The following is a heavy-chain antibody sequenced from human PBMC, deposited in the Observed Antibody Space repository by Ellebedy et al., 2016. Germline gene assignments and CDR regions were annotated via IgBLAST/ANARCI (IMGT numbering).Heavy chain of an antibody. D-gene: IGHD3-9*01. Sequence: SQTLSLTCAVYGGSFRGYYWSWIRQPPGKGLEWIGEINHSGSTNYNPSLKSRVTISVDTSKNQFSLKLSSVTAADTAVYYCARMTGYYHYWGQGTLVTVSS. CDR3: ARMTGYYHY. V-gene: IGHV4-34*01. J-gene: IGHJ4*02. CDR2: INHSGST. CDR1: GGSFRGYY.